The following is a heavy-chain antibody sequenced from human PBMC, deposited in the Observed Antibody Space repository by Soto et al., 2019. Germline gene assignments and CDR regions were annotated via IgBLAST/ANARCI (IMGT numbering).Heavy chain of an antibody. CDR2: IYYSGST. CDR1: GGSISSGGYY. CDR3: ARVGRTRSGGSCFAFDI. J-gene: IGHJ3*02. D-gene: IGHD2-15*01. Sequence: SETLSLTCTVSGGSISSGGYYWSWVRQHPGKGLEWIGYIYYSGSTYYNPSLKSRVTISVDTSKNQFSLKLSSVTAADTAVYYCARVGRTRSGGSCFAFDIWGQGTMVTVSS. V-gene: IGHV4-31*03.